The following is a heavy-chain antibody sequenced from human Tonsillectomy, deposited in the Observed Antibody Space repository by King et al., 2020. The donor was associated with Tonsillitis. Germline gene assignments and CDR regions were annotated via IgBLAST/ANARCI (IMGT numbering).Heavy chain of an antibody. CDR2: INPNSGGT. Sequence: VQLVESGAEVKKPGASMKVSCTASGYTFTGHFMHWVRQSPGKGLEWMGWINPNSGGTNYAHSFQGRFTITRDTSISTGYMELSRLISDDTAVYYCARDRALYGSYPWDFNYWGQGPLVTVPS. D-gene: IGHD2-15*01. V-gene: IGHV1-2*07. J-gene: IGHJ4*02. CDR3: ARDRALYGSYPWDFNY. CDR1: GYTFTGHF.